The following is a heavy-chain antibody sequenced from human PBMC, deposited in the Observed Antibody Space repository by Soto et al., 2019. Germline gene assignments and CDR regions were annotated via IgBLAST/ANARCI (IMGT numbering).Heavy chain of an antibody. CDR2: ISSSSSTI. J-gene: IGHJ6*02. V-gene: IGHV3-48*01. CDR3: ARDGLYYYGSGSYYPKDYYYYYGMDV. CDR1: GFTFSSYS. Sequence: GGSLRLSCAASGFTFSSYSMNWVRQAPGKGLEWVSYISSSSSTIYYADSVKGRFTISRDNAKNSLYLQMNSLRAEDKAVYYCARDGLYYYGSGSYYPKDYYYYYGMDVWGQGTTVTVSS. D-gene: IGHD3-10*01.